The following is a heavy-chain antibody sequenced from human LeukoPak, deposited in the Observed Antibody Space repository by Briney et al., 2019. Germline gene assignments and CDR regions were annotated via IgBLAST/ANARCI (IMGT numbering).Heavy chain of an antibody. D-gene: IGHD3-22*01. CDR2: IIPILGIA. CDR3: TRDTFDSSGYFYYYFDY. V-gene: IGHV1-69*04. J-gene: IGHJ4*02. CDR1: GGTFSSYT. Sequence: GASVKVSCKASGGTFSSYTISWVRQAPGQGLEWMGRIIPILGIANYAQKFQGRVTITADESTSTAYMELSSLRSEDTAIYFCTRDTFDSSGYFYYYFDYWGQGTLVTVSS.